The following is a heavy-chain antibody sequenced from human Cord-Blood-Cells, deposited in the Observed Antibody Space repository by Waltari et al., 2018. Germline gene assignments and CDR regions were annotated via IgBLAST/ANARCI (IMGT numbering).Heavy chain of an antibody. Sequence: QVQLQESGPGLVKPSETLSLTCTVSGGPISSSYLSWIRQPAGKGLAWIGRIYTSGSTNYNPSLKSRVTMSVDTSKNQFSLKLSSVTAADTAVYYCARGLRYYGSGSYYNYYYYYMDVWGKGTTVTVSS. CDR2: IYTSGST. CDR1: GGPISSSY. CDR3: ARGLRYYGSGSYYNYYYYYMDV. D-gene: IGHD3-10*01. V-gene: IGHV4-4*07. J-gene: IGHJ6*03.